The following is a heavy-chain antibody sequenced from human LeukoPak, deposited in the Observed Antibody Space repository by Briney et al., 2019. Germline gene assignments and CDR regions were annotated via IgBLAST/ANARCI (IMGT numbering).Heavy chain of an antibody. Sequence: GGSLRLSCVASGFTFGKYWMSWVRQAPGKGLEWVANIKLDGSEKNYVDSVKGRFTISRDNTKNSLYLQMNSLRAEDTAVYYCAKFPPILTGYPGNDYWGQGTLVTVSS. V-gene: IGHV3-7*03. CDR3: AKFPPILTGYPGNDY. J-gene: IGHJ4*02. CDR1: GFTFGKYW. CDR2: IKLDGSEK. D-gene: IGHD3-9*01.